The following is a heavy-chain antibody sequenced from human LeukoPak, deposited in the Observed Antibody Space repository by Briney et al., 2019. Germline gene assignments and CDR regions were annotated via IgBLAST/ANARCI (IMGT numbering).Heavy chain of an antibody. J-gene: IGHJ5*02. D-gene: IGHD6-19*01. V-gene: IGHV1-8*01. CDR1: GYTFTSYD. Sequence: ASVKVSSKASGYTFTSYDINWVRQATGQGLEWMGWMNPNSGNTGYAQKSQGRVTMTRNTSISTAYMELSSLRSEDTAVYYCARQARSGWRGRRMYNWFDPWGQGTLVTVSS. CDR2: MNPNSGNT. CDR3: ARQARSGWRGRRMYNWFDP.